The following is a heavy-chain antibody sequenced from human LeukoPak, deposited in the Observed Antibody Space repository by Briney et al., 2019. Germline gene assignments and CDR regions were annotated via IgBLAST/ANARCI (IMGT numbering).Heavy chain of an antibody. Sequence: GASVKVSCKASGYTFTGYYMHWVRQAPGQGLEWMGWINPNSGGTNYAQKFQGRVTMTRDTSISTAYMELSRLRSDDTAVYYCARAYYYDSSGYNPVDYWGQGTLVTVSS. CDR1: GYTFTGYY. V-gene: IGHV1-2*02. J-gene: IGHJ4*02. D-gene: IGHD3-22*01. CDR3: ARAYYYDSSGYNPVDY. CDR2: INPNSGGT.